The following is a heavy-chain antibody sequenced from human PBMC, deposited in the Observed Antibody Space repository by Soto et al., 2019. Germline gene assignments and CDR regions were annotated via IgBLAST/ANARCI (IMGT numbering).Heavy chain of an antibody. D-gene: IGHD5-18*01. V-gene: IGHV3-48*03. Sequence: PGGSLRLSCEASGFSFSSFAMNWVRQAPGRGLEWVSYISDDGASIYYADSLKGRFTISRDNAKNSLSLQMNNVRAEDTAVYYCARENSVQAWLHHFDHWGLGTLVTVSS. CDR1: GFSFSSFA. J-gene: IGHJ4*02. CDR3: ARENSVQAWLHHFDH. CDR2: ISDDGASI.